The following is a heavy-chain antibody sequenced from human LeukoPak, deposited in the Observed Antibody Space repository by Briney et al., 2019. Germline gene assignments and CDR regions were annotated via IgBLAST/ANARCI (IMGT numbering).Heavy chain of an antibody. CDR1: GFDFTSYG. Sequence: ASVKVSCKASGFDFTSYGISWVRQAPGQGLEWMGWTSAYNGNTHYAQKFQGRATMTTDTSASTAYMELRSLTSDDTAVYYCAREPKSLGDLFYIDYWGQGMLVAVSS. V-gene: IGHV1-18*01. CDR2: TSAYNGNT. CDR3: AREPKSLGDLFYIDY. D-gene: IGHD3-16*01. J-gene: IGHJ4*02.